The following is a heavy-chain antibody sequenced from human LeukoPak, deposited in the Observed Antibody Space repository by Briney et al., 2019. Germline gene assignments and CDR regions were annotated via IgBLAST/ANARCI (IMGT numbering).Heavy chain of an antibody. Sequence: SETLSLTCAVYGGSFSGYYWSWIRQPPGKGLEWIGYIYYSGSTNYNPSLKSRVTISVDTSKNQFSLKLSSVTAADTAVYYCARGGYQLDYWGQGTLVTVSS. CDR2: IYYSGST. V-gene: IGHV4-59*08. J-gene: IGHJ4*02. CDR1: GGSFSGYY. D-gene: IGHD2-2*01. CDR3: ARGGYQLDY.